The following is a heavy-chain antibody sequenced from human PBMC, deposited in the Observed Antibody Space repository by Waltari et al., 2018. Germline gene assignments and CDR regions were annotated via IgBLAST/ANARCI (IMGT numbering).Heavy chain of an antibody. V-gene: IGHV4-38-2*01. Sequence: QVQLQESGPGLVKPSETLSLTCAVSGYSISSGYYWGWIRQPPGKGLEWIGSIYHSGSTYYNPSLKSRVTISVDTSKNQFSLKLSSVTAADTAVYYSAAFEGSSDAFDIWGQGTMVTVSS. CDR1: GYSISSGYY. J-gene: IGHJ3*02. CDR2: IYHSGST. CDR3: AAFEGSSDAFDI.